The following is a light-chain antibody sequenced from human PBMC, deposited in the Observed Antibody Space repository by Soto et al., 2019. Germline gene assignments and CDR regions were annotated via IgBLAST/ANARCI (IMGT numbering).Light chain of an antibody. CDR1: HSVLNTSNNKTY. Sequence: DIVMTQSPDSLAVSLGERATIHCMSSHSVLNTSNNKTYLAWYQQKPGLPPKLLIYWASTREVGVPDRFRGSGSGTDFTLSINTLQAEDAAVYFCHQYYSPPLSFGGGTHVEIK. J-gene: IGKJ4*01. CDR3: HQYYSPPLS. V-gene: IGKV4-1*01. CDR2: WAS.